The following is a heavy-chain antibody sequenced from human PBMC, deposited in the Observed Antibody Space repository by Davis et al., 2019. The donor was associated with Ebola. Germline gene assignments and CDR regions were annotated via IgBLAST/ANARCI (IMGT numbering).Heavy chain of an antibody. V-gene: IGHV4-39*01. D-gene: IGHD2-2*01. J-gene: IGHJ3*02. Sequence: GSLRLSCTVSGGSISSSSYYWGWIRQPPGKGLEWIGSIYYSGSTYYNPSLKSRVTISVDTSKNQFSLKLSSVTAADTAVYYCARQDCSSTSCYRGGLQADAFDIWGQGTMVTVSS. CDR1: GGSISSSSYY. CDR3: ARQDCSSTSCYRGGLQADAFDI. CDR2: IYYSGST.